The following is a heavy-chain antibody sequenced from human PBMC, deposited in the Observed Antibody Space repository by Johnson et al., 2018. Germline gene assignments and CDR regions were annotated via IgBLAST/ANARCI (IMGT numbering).Heavy chain of an antibody. CDR1: GFSFGDYA. J-gene: IGHJ3*02. CDR2: IRGNSYGGTT. V-gene: IGHV3-49*03. Sequence: VQLVQSGGGVVQPGRSLRLSCAASGFSFGDYAMSWFRQAPGKGLEWVGLIRGNSYGGTTEYAASVNGRVTPSREDSKSISYLQMNSLKSEDTAVYYCSRAGVLGPTGVFAIWGQGTMVLVSS. CDR3: SRAGVLGPTGVFAI. D-gene: IGHD1-26*01.